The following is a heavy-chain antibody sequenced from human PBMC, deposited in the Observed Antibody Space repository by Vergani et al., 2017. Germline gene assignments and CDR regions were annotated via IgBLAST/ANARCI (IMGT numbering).Heavy chain of an antibody. J-gene: IGHJ6*02. CDR2: IYPGDSDT. Sequence: EVQLVQSGAEVKKPGESLKISCKGSGYSFTSYWIGWVRQMPGKGLEWMGIIYPGDSDTRYSPSFQGQVTITVDKSISTAYLQWSSLKASDTAMYYCARGEGRFESDYYYGMDVWGQGTTVTVSS. CDR1: GYSFTSYW. V-gene: IGHV5-51*01. CDR3: ARGEGRFESDYYYGMDV. D-gene: IGHD3-10*01.